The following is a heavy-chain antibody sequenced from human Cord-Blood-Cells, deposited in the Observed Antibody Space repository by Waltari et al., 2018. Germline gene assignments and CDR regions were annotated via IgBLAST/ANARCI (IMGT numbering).Heavy chain of an antibody. V-gene: IGHV4-59*01. D-gene: IGHD4-17*01. J-gene: IGHJ6*02. CDR1: GGSISSYY. CDR3: ARSVTTVTKGTNDYYYGMDV. CDR2: FHYSGST. Sequence: QVQLQESGPGLVKPSETLSLTCTVSGGSISSYYWSWFRHPPGKGLEWIGYFHYSGSTNYNPSLEIRVTISVDTSKNQFSLKLSSVTAADTAVYYCARSVTTVTKGTNDYYYGMDVWGQGTTVTVSS.